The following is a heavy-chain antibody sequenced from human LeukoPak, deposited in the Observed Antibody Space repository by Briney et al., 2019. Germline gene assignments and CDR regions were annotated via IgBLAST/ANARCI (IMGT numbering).Heavy chain of an antibody. J-gene: IGHJ4*02. CDR1: GYTFTSYG. Sequence: GASVKVSCKASGYTFTSYGISWVRQAPGQGLEWMGWISAYNGNTNYAQKLQGRVTMTTDTSTSTAYMELRSLRSDDTAVYYCARGHSGCDPQPPFDYWGQGSLVTVSS. CDR2: ISAYNGNT. D-gene: IGHD5-12*01. CDR3: ARGHSGCDPQPPFDY. V-gene: IGHV1-18*01.